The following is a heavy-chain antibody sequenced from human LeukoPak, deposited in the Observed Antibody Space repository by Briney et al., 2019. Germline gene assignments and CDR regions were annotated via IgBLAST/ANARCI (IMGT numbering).Heavy chain of an antibody. V-gene: IGHV3-30-3*01. D-gene: IGHD2-2*01. CDR3: ARAWRYCKSNSCYCREEAFDM. J-gene: IGHJ3*02. CDR2: ISYDGSNK. Sequence: PGGSLRLSCAASGFTFSSYAMHWVRQAPGKGLEWVAVISYDGSNKYYADSVKGRFTIPRDNAKNSLYLQMNSLRAEDTAVYSCARAWRYCKSNSCYCREEAFDMWGQGTRVTVSS. CDR1: GFTFSSYA.